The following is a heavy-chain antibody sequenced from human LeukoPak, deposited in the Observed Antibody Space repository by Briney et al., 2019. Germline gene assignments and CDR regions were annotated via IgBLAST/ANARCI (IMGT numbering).Heavy chain of an antibody. CDR3: ARDSGSYPHWFAP. J-gene: IGHJ5*02. V-gene: IGHV4-59*01. D-gene: IGHD1-26*01. Sequence: PSETLSLTCTVSGGSISSYYWNWIRQPPGKGLEWIGCIFYSGITNYNPSLKSRVTISVDTSKKQFSLKLTSVTAVDTAVYYCARDSGSYPHWFAPWGQGTLVTVSS. CDR2: IFYSGIT. CDR1: GGSISSYY.